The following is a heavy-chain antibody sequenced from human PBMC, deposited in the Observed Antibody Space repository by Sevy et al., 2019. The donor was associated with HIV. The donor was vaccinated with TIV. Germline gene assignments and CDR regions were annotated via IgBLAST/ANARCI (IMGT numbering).Heavy chain of an antibody. V-gene: IGHV2-5*01. D-gene: IGHD6-19*01. CDR2: IHWNDDK. CDR3: SHRSYTSGWYKVHFDP. J-gene: IGHJ5*02. CDR1: GFSFNTAGVG. Sequence: SGPTLANPTQTLTLTCTFSGFSFNTAGVGVGWIRQSPGKALEWLALIHWNDDKYYNPSLSSRLTITKDTSENEVVLTMANMGPEDTATYFCSHRSYTSGWYKVHFDPWGQGTLVTVSS.